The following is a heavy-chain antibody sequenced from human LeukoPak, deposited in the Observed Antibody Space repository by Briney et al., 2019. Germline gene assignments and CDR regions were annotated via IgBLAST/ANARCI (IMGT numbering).Heavy chain of an antibody. CDR1: GGSISNYF. D-gene: IGHD6-19*01. J-gene: IGHJ6*02. CDR2: IYTSGST. V-gene: IGHV4-4*07. Sequence: SETLSLTCTVSGGSISNYFLSWVRQPAGKALEWIGRIYTSGSTNYNPSLKSRVTMSVDTSKNQFSLKLSSVTAADTAVYYCASDQRYSSGWASYYYYGMDVWGQGTTVTVSS. CDR3: ASDQRYSSGWASYYYYGMDV.